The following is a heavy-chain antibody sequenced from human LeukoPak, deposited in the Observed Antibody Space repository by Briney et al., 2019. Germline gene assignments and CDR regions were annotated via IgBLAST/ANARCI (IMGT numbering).Heavy chain of an antibody. Sequence: GGSLRLSCAASGFTFSRYAMHWVRQAPGKGLEWVAVISYDGSNKYYADSVKGRFTISRDNSKNTLYLQMNSLRAEDTAVYYCARGEPWLVLDYWGQGTLVTVSS. D-gene: IGHD6-19*01. V-gene: IGHV3-30-3*01. CDR1: GFTFSRYA. CDR2: ISYDGSNK. CDR3: ARGEPWLVLDY. J-gene: IGHJ4*02.